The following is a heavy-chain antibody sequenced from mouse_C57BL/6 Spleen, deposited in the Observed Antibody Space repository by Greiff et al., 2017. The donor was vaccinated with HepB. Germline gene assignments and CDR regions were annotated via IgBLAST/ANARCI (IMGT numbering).Heavy chain of an antibody. D-gene: IGHD1-1*01. Sequence: VQLQQSGPELVKPGASVKMSCKASGYTFTDYNMHWVKQSHGKSLEWIGYINPNNGGTSYNQKFKGKATLTVNKSSSTAYMELRSLTSEDSAVYDWADGNPPWDFDVWGTGTTVTVSS. CDR3: ADGNPPWDFDV. J-gene: IGHJ1*03. CDR2: INPNNGGT. V-gene: IGHV1-22*01. CDR1: GYTFTDYN.